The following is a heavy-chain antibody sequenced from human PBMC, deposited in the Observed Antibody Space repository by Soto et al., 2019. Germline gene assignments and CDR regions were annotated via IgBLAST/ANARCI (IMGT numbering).Heavy chain of an antibody. V-gene: IGHV4-59*08. CDR2: IYYSGST. CDR3: AIGDPNTVTKPTGGYYYYGMDV. CDR1: GGSISSYY. Sequence: PSETLSLTCTVSGGSISSYYWSWIRQPPGKGLEWIGYIYYSGSTNYNPSLKSRVTISVDTSKNQFSLKLSSVTAADTAVYYCAIGDPNTVTKPTGGYYYYGMDVWGQGTTVTVSS. D-gene: IGHD4-17*01. J-gene: IGHJ6*02.